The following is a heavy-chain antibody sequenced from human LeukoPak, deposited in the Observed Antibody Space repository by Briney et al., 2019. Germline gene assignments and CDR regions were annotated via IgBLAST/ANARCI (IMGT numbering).Heavy chain of an antibody. CDR2: IYPGDSDT. J-gene: IGHJ3*02. CDR3: ARLFVIFTGAFDI. V-gene: IGHV5-51*01. D-gene: IGHD2/OR15-2a*01. CDR1: GYSFTSYW. Sequence: GESLKISCKGSGYSFTSYWIGWARQMHGKGLKWMGIIYPGDSDTRYSPSFQGQVTISADKSISTAYLQWSSLKASDTDMYYCARLFVIFTGAFDIWGQGTMVTVSS.